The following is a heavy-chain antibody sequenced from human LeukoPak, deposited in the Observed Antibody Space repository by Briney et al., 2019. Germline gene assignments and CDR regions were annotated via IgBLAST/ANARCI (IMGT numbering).Heavy chain of an antibody. Sequence: PGGSLRLSRAASGFTFSSYGMHWARQAPGKGLEWVAFIRYDGSNKYYADSVKGRFTISRDNSKNTLYLQMNSLRAEDTAVYYCAKDLVVPAAMYKTYYYYYGMDVWGQGTTVTVSS. CDR3: AKDLVVPAAMYKTYYYYYGMDV. J-gene: IGHJ6*02. CDR2: IRYDGSNK. V-gene: IGHV3-30*02. CDR1: GFTFSSYG. D-gene: IGHD2-2*01.